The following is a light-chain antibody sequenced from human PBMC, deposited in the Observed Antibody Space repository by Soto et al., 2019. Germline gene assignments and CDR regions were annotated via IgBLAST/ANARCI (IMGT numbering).Light chain of an antibody. CDR1: SSNIGAGYD. CDR2: GNS. J-gene: IGLJ3*02. Sequence: QSVLTQPPSVSGAPGQRVTISCTGSSSNIGAGYDVHWYQPLPGTAPKLLIYGNSNRPSAVPDRFSGSKSGTSASLATTGLQAEDEADYDCQSYDSSLSALFGGGTKVTVL. CDR3: QSYDSSLSAL. V-gene: IGLV1-40*01.